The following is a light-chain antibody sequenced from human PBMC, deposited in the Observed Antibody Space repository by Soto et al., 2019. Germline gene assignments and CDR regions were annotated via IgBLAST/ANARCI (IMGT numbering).Light chain of an antibody. Sequence: EIVLTQSPGTLSLFPGERATLSCRASQSVSSTYFAWYRQMPGQPPSLLIYGASNRATGVPDRFSGSGSGTDCTLTISRLEPEDFAVYSCQEYGSFPPGFTFGPGTKVEIK. CDR2: GAS. CDR1: QSVSSTY. V-gene: IGKV3-20*01. CDR3: QEYGSFPPGFT. J-gene: IGKJ3*01.